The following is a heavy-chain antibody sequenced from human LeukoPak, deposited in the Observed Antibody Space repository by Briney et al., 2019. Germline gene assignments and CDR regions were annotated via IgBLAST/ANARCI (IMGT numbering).Heavy chain of an antibody. CDR2: INPNSGGT. CDR3: AREDREYYYDSSGYYPDY. V-gene: IGHV1-2*02. J-gene: IGHJ4*02. Sequence: ASVKVSCKASGYTFTGYYMHWVRQAPGQGLEWMGWINPNSGGTNYAQKFQGRVTMTRGTSISTAYMELSRLRSDDTAVYYCAREDREYYYDSSGYYPDYWGQGTLVTVSS. CDR1: GYTFTGYY. D-gene: IGHD3-22*01.